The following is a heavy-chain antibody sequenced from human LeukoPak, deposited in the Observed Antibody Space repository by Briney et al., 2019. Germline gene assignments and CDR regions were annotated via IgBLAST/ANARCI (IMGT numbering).Heavy chain of an antibody. D-gene: IGHD3-16*01. CDR2: INPNSGDT. Sequence: GASVKVSCKASGYTFTGYHMHWVRQAPGQGLEWMGRINPNSGDTNYAQKLQGRVTMTTDTSTSTAYMELRSLRSDDTAVYYCAREGEGSYYFDYWGQGTLVTVSS. CDR3: AREGEGSYYFDY. CDR1: GYTFTGYH. J-gene: IGHJ4*02. V-gene: IGHV1-2*06.